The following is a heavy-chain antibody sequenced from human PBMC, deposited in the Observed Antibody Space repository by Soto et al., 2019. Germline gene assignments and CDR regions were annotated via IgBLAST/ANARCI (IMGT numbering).Heavy chain of an antibody. Sequence: GSLRASFSACGFMFRQYWMLWVRQAPGNGLEWVANIKQDGSARYYLDSVKGRFTVSRDNAKNSLPLQMSSLRDEHTAIYFCARVAYGDGSIFEYWVQGTLVTVSP. J-gene: IGHJ4*01. CDR1: GFMFRQYW. D-gene: IGHD3-10*01. CDR3: ARVAYGDGSIFEY. V-gene: IGHV3-7*01. CDR2: IKQDGSAR.